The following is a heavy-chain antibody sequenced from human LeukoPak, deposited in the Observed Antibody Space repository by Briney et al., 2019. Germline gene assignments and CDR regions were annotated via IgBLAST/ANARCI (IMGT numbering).Heavy chain of an antibody. CDR3: GKDQNVAAAGVPYDY. Sequence: GGSLRLSCVASGFIFSNYAISWVRQAPGKGLEWVSAITGSGGSTYYADSVKGRFTISRDNSKNTLYLQMNSLRAEDTAVYYCGKDQNVAAAGVPYDYWGQGTLVTVSS. CDR2: ITGSGGST. CDR1: GFIFSNYA. V-gene: IGHV3-23*01. J-gene: IGHJ4*02. D-gene: IGHD6-13*01.